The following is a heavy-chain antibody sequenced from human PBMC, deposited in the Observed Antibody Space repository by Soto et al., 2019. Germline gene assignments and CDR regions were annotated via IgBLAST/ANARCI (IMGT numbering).Heavy chain of an antibody. CDR1: GGTFSSYA. V-gene: IGHV1-69*13. CDR3: ARGNNIVATLFDP. D-gene: IGHD5-12*01. CDR2: IIPIFGTA. Sequence: SVKFSFKSSGGTFSSYAISWVRQAPGQGLDWMGGIIPIFGTANYAQKFQGRFTITADESTSTAYMELSSRRSEDTAVYYCARGNNIVATLFDPWGQGTLVTVSS. J-gene: IGHJ5*02.